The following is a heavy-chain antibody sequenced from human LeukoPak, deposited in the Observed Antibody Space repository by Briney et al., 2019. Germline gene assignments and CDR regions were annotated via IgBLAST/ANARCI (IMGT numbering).Heavy chain of an antibody. Sequence: ASVKVSCKASGGTFSSYAISWVRQAPGQWLEWMGGIIPIFGTANYAQKFQGRVTITTDESTSTAYMELSSLRSEDTAVYYCASWRLPKPPPDYYYYYMDVWGKGTTVTVSS. CDR2: IIPIFGTA. CDR1: GGTFSSYA. J-gene: IGHJ6*03. D-gene: IGHD5-12*01. CDR3: ASWRLPKPPPDYYYYYMDV. V-gene: IGHV1-69*05.